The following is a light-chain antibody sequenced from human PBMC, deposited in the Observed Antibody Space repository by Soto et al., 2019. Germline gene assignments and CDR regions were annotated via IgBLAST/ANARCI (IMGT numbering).Light chain of an antibody. CDR3: QSYDSSLSASV. CDR1: SSNIGAGYD. Sequence: QSVLTQPPSVSGAPGQRVTISCTGSSSNIGAGYDVHWYQQLPGTAPKLLIYGNGNRPSRVPDRFSGSKSGTSASLAITGLQAEDEADYYCQSYDSSLSASVFGGGTKVTVL. CDR2: GNG. V-gene: IGLV1-40*01. J-gene: IGLJ3*02.